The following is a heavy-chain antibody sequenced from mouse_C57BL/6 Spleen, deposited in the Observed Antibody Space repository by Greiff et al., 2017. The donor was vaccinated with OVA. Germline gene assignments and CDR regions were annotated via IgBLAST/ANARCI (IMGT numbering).Heavy chain of an antibody. CDR3: ARSGGSSLFAY. D-gene: IGHD1-1*01. CDR1: GYTFTDYY. V-gene: IGHV1-26*01. Sequence: EVQLQQSGPELVKPGASVKISCKASGYTFTDYYMNWVKQSHGKSLEWIGDINPNNGGTSYNQKFKGKATLTVDKSSSTAYMALRSLTSEDSAVYYCARSGGSSLFAYWGQGTLVTVSA. J-gene: IGHJ3*01. CDR2: INPNNGGT.